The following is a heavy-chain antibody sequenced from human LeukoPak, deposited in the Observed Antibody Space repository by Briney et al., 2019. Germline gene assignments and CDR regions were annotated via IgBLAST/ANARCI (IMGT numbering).Heavy chain of an antibody. V-gene: IGHV3-21*01. CDR3: ARDHGRGGGSYGFDY. CDR2: ITSSGSSM. D-gene: IGHD1-26*01. CDR1: GFTFSGYS. Sequence: PGGSLRLSCAGSGFTFSGYSLNWVRQAPGKGLEWVSSITSSGSSMYYADSVKGRFTISRDNAESSVYLQMNSLRAEDTAVYYCARDHGRGGGSYGFDYWGQGTLVTVSS. J-gene: IGHJ4*02.